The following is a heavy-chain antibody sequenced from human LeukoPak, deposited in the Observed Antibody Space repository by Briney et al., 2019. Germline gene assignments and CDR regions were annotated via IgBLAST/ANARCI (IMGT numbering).Heavy chain of an antibody. V-gene: IGHV4-59*01. CDR1: GGSIDNYY. Sequence: SETLSLTCTVSGGSIDNYYWSWIRQPPGKGLEWIGYIYYRGSTNYNPSLKSRVTFSVDTSKNQFSLKLNSVTAADTAVYYCARGGDYGDLRYFDYWGQGTLVTVSS. J-gene: IGHJ4*02. CDR2: IYYRGST. D-gene: IGHD4-17*01. CDR3: ARGGDYGDLRYFDY.